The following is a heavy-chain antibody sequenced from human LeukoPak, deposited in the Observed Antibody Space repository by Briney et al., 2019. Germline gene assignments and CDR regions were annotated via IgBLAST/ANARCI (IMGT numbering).Heavy chain of an antibody. Sequence: GASVKVSCKASGYTFTSYAMHWVRQAPGQRLEWMGWINAGNGNTKYSQEFQGRVTMTTDTSTSTAYMELRSLRSDDTAVYYCARVVYYYGSGSYYSPFDYWGQGTLVTVSS. J-gene: IGHJ4*02. V-gene: IGHV1-3*01. CDR2: INAGNGNT. D-gene: IGHD3-10*01. CDR1: GYTFTSYA. CDR3: ARVVYYYGSGSYYSPFDY.